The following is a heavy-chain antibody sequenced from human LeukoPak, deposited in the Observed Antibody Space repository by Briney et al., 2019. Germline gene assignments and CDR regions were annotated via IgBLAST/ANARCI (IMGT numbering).Heavy chain of an antibody. CDR2: IYYSGST. Sequence: SETLSLTCAVYGGSFSGYYWSWIRQPPGKGLEWIGYIYYSGSTNYNPSLKSRVTISVDTSKNQFSLKLSSVTAADTAVYYCARYDYGDSDFDYWGQGTLVTVSS. CDR3: ARYDYGDSDFDY. J-gene: IGHJ4*02. V-gene: IGHV4-59*01. D-gene: IGHD4-17*01. CDR1: GGSFSGYY.